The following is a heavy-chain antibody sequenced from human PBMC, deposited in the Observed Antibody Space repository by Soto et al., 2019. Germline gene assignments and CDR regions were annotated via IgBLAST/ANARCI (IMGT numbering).Heavy chain of an antibody. CDR3: VRGGGGGLFDP. CDR2: ISPGSRYP. CDR1: GFTFSDYY. V-gene: IGHV3-11*06. Sequence: QVQLVESGGGLVTPGGSLRLSCASSGFTFSDYYMSWTRQAPGKGLEWLSYISPGSRYPDYADSVKGRFTISRDNARRSLSLQVNSLTVDDTAIYYCVRGGGGGLFDPWGQGSMVTVSS. J-gene: IGHJ5*02. D-gene: IGHD2-15*01.